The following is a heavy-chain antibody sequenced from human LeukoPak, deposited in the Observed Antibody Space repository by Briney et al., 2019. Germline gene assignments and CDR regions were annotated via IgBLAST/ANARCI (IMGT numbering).Heavy chain of an antibody. V-gene: IGHV3-30*02. CDR2: IRYDGSNK. Sequence: GGSLRLSCAASGFTFSSYGMHWVRQAPGKGLEWVAFIRYDGSNKYYADSVKGRFTISRDNSKNTLYLQMNSLRAEDTAVYYSAKDGRRYSSSWRFDYWGQGTLVTVSS. J-gene: IGHJ4*02. CDR1: GFTFSSYG. CDR3: AKDGRRYSSSWRFDY. D-gene: IGHD6-13*01.